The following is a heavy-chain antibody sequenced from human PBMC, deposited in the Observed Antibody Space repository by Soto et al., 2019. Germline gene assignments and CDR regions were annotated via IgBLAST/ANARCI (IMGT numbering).Heavy chain of an antibody. CDR3: ARHVPVYGDSYYYYYGMDV. Sequence: VQLVQSGAEVKKPGSSVKVSCKYSGGTFSSYAISWVRQAPGQGLEWMGGIDPIFGTANYAQKFHGRVTITAEESTSTAYKELSSLRSEDKAVEYCARHVPVYGDSYYYYYGMDVWGQGTTVAVS. J-gene: IGHJ6*02. CDR2: IDPIFGTA. V-gene: IGHV1-69*12. D-gene: IGHD4-17*01. CDR1: GGTFSSYA.